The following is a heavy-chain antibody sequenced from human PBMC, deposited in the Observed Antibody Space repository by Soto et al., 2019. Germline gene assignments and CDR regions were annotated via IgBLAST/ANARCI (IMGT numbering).Heavy chain of an antibody. CDR1: GFTFTTYA. Sequence: EVQLLESGGGLVQPGGSLRLSCAASGFTFTTYAMSWVRQAPGKGLEWVSAISGSGGSTYYTDSVKGRFTISRDNSKNSLYLLMNRLRAEDTAVYYCAKYWDTTFSSSSHWGQGTLVTVSS. CDR2: ISGSGGST. D-gene: IGHD6-6*01. V-gene: IGHV3-23*01. J-gene: IGHJ4*02. CDR3: AKYWDTTFSSSSH.